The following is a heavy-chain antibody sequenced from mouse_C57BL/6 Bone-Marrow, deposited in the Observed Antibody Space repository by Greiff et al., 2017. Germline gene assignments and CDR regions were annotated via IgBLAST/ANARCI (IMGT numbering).Heavy chain of an antibody. CDR2: IYPGSGST. J-gene: IGHJ2*01. CDR3: ARSGGNYYY. Sequence: QVQLQQPGAELVKPGASVKMSCKASGYTFTSYWITWVKQRPGQGLEWIGDIYPGSGSTNYNEKFKSKATLTVDTSSSTGCMQLSSLTSEDSASDYCARSGGNYYYWGQGTTLTVSS. D-gene: IGHD2-1*01. CDR1: GYTFTSYW. V-gene: IGHV1-55*01.